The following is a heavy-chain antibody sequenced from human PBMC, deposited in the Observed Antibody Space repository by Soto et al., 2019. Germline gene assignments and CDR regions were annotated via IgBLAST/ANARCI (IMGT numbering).Heavy chain of an antibody. CDR2: IKSKSDGGTT. J-gene: IGHJ4*02. CDR1: GFAFTNAW. CDR3: NTASSYAN. D-gene: IGHD3-16*01. V-gene: IGHV3-15*01. Sequence: GGSLRLSCAASGFAFTNAWMSWVRQAPGKGLEWIGRIKSKSDGGTTEYAASVKDRFILSRDDSENTLYLEMNSLKIEDTAVYYCNTASSYANWGQGTLVTVSS.